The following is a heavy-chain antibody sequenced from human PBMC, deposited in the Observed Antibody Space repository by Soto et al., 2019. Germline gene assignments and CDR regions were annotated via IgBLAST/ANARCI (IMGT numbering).Heavy chain of an antibody. V-gene: IGHV1-18*04. CDR2: ISAYNGNT. Sequence: GASVKVSFKAFGYTFTSYGISWLRQAPGQGLEWMGWISAYNGNTNYAQKLQGRVTMTTDTSTSTAYMELRSLRSDDTAVYYRARDLGSLGYGMDVWGQGTTVTVSS. D-gene: IGHD6-13*01. J-gene: IGHJ6*02. CDR3: ARDLGSLGYGMDV. CDR1: GYTFTSYG.